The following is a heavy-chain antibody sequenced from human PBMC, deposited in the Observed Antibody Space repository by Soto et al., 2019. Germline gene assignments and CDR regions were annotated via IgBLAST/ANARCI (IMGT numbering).Heavy chain of an antibody. J-gene: IGHJ3*02. V-gene: IGHV3-23*01. CDR2: ISGSGGST. CDR3: LPMYYSESSGYHRYAFDI. CDR1: GITFSSYA. D-gene: IGHD3-22*01. Sequence: EVQMLESGGGLVQPGGSLKLSCAASGITFSSYAMSWVRQAPGKGLEWVSGISGSGGSTYYADSVKGRFTISRDNSKNTLYLQMNSLRAEDTAVYYCLPMYYSESSGYHRYAFDIWGQGTMVTVSS.